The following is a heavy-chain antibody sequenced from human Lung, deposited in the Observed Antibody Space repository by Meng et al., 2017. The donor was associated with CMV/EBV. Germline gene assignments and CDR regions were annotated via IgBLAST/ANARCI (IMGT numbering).Heavy chain of an antibody. CDR1: GFTFSHYK. D-gene: IGHD5-18*01. CDR2: ISRSDNTK. Sequence: GGSLRLSCAASGFTFSHYKMNWVRQAPGKGLEWVSYISRSDNTKDYADSVKGRFTITRDNAKNSLYLHMNSLSADDTAVYYCARSDSYGDFDTWGQGTLVTVSS. J-gene: IGHJ4*02. V-gene: IGHV3-48*03. CDR3: ARSDSYGDFDT.